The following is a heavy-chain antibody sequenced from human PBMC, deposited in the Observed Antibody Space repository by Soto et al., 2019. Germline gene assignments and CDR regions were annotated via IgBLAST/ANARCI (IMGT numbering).Heavy chain of an antibody. CDR2: ISYDGSNT. D-gene: IGHD3-10*01. V-gene: IGHV3-30*18. CDR3: AEDRNYYGSGSSTEFDY. J-gene: IGHJ4*02. CDR1: GFTFSSYG. Sequence: GGSLRLSCAASGFTFSSYGMHWVRQAPGKGLEWVAVISYDGSNTYYADSVKGRFTISRDNSKNTLYLQMNSLRAEDTAVYYCAEDRNYYGSGSSTEFDYWGQGTLVTVSS.